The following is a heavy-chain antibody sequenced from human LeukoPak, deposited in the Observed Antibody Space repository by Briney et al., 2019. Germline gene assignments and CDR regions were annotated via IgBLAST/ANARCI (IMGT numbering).Heavy chain of an antibody. V-gene: IGHV3-23*01. CDR1: GFTFCSYA. Sequence: PGGSLRLSCAASGFTFCSYAMSWVPQAPGKGLGWGSAISGSGGTTYYANCVSGRFTISRDNSKNAQYLQMSSMRAENTAVYYCANSKVPKYGYFDYWGQGTLVTVSS. CDR2: ISGSGGTT. CDR3: ANSKVPKYGYFDY. J-gene: IGHJ4*02. D-gene: IGHD2-2*01.